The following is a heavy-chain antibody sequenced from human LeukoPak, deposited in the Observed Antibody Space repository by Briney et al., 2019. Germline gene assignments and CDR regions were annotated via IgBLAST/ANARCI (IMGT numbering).Heavy chain of an antibody. V-gene: IGHV1-18*04. J-gene: IGHJ6*04. Sequence: GASVKVSCKASGYTFTSYGTSWVRQAPGQGLEWMGWISAYNGNTNYAQKLQGRVTMTTDTSTSTAYMELRSLRSDDTAVYYCARDPIVVVPGGYYYYGMDVWGKGTTVTVSS. CDR3: ARDPIVVVPGGYYYYGMDV. CDR2: ISAYNGNT. D-gene: IGHD2-2*01. CDR1: GYTFTSYG.